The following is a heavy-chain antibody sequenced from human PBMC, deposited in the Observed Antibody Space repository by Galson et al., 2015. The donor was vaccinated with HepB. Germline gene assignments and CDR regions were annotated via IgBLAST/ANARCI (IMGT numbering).Heavy chain of an antibody. CDR3: AKAGAAAEVNFDC. D-gene: IGHD6-13*01. CDR1: GFPFSSYA. Sequence: SLRLSCAASGFPFSSYAMSWVRQAPGKGLEWVSSVSNSGGSTWYADSVKGRFTISRDDSKNTLSLQMNSLRAEDTAVYYCAKAGAAAEVNFDCWGQGTLVTVSS. J-gene: IGHJ4*02. CDR2: VSNSGGST. V-gene: IGHV3-23*01.